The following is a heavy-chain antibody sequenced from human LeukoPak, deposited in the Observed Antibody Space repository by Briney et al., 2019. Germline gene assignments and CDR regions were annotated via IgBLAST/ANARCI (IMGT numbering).Heavy chain of an antibody. CDR1: GYAFTGYY. V-gene: IGHV1-2*02. CDR2: INPNSGGT. Sequence: ASVKVSCKASGYAFTGYYMHWVRQAPGQGLEWMGWINPNSGGTNYAQKFQGRVTMTRDTSISTAYMELSRLRSDDTAVYYCARESSPRLPDIVLMVYATGYYYYYMDVWGKGTTVTVSS. D-gene: IGHD2-8*01. CDR3: ARESSPRLPDIVLMVYATGYYYYYMDV. J-gene: IGHJ6*03.